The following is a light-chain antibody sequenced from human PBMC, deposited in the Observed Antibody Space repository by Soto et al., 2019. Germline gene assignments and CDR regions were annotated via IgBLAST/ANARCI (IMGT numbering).Light chain of an antibody. V-gene: IGKV1-39*01. CDR1: QSISTH. CDR2: AAS. Sequence: DIQMTQSPSSLSASVGDRVTITCRASQSISTHLSWYQQTPGKDPKLLIYAASSLQSGVPSRFSVTGSGTDFTLTISSLQPEDFATYYCQRSYITPWTFGQGTKVEIK. CDR3: QRSYITPWT. J-gene: IGKJ1*01.